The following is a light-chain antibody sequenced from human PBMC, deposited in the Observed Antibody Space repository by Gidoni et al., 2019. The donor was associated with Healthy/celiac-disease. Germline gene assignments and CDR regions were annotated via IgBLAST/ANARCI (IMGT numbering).Light chain of an antibody. V-gene: IGLV1-44*01. Sequence: QSVLPQPPSASGTPGQRVTISCSGSSSNIGSNTVNWYQQLPGTAPKLLIYSNNQRPSGVPDRFSGSKSGTSASLAISGLQSEDEAHYYCAAWDDSLNSPVFGGGTKLTVL. CDR3: AAWDDSLNSPV. CDR1: SSNIGSNT. CDR2: SNN. J-gene: IGLJ2*01.